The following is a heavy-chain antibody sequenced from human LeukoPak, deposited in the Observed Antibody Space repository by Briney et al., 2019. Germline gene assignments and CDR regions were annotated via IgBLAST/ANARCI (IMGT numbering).Heavy chain of an antibody. J-gene: IGHJ4*02. CDR2: IYYSGST. V-gene: IGHV4-39*07. D-gene: IGHD2-8*02. CDR3: ARMSTGGGGRQDY. CDR1: GGSISSSSYY. Sequence: SETLSLTCTVSGGSISSSSYYWGWIRQPPGKGLEWIGSIYYSGSTYYNPSLKSRVTISVDTSKNQFSLKLSSVTAADTAVYYCARMSTGGGGRQDYWGQGTLVTVSS.